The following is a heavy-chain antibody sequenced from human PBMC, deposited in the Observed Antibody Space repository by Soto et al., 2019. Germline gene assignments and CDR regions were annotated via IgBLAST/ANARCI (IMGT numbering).Heavy chain of an antibody. CDR3: AKALLRPGRAYGMDV. V-gene: IGHV3-30*18. CDR2: ISYDGTNK. J-gene: IGHJ6*02. CDR1: GFTFSSYG. Sequence: QVQLVESGGGVVQPGRSLRLSCAASGFTFSSYGMHWVRQAPGKGLEWVAVISYDGTNKYYADSVKGRFTISRDNSKNPLYLQMNSLRAEDTAVYYCAKALLRPGRAYGMDVWGQGTTVTVSS.